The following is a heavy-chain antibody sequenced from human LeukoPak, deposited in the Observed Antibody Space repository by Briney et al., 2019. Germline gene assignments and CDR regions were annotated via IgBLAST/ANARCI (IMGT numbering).Heavy chain of an antibody. D-gene: IGHD3-10*02. Sequence: GRSLRLSCAASGFTFSSYAMHWVRQAPGKGLEWVAVISYDGSNKYYADSVKGRFTISRDNSKNTLYLQMNSLRAEDTAVYYCAKDVHNHDYWGQGTLVTVSS. CDR3: AKDVHNHDY. CDR2: ISYDGSNK. V-gene: IGHV3-30-3*01. J-gene: IGHJ4*02. CDR1: GFTFSSYA.